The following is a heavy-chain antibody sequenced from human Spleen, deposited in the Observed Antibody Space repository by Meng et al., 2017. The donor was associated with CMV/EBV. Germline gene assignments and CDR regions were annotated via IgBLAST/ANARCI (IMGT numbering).Heavy chain of an antibody. CDR3: VTYQYDSGWTEDS. V-gene: IGHV1-69*10. D-gene: IGHD3-16*01. CDR2: IIPILGLS. CDR1: GGTFGRNA. J-gene: IGHJ4*02. Sequence: SVKVSCKASGGTFGRNALSWVRQAPGQGLEWMGGIIPILGLSTYAQRFQGRVTITADKSTGTGYMEVPSLRFDDTAVYYCVTYQYDSGWTEDSWGQGTLVTV.